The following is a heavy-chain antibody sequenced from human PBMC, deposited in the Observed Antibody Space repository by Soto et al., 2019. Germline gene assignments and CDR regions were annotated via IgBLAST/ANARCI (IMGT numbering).Heavy chain of an antibody. CDR3: ARGPESACFDY. J-gene: IGHJ4*02. CDR2: ISGSGGST. CDR1: GFTFSSYA. Sequence: GGSLRLSCAASGFTFSSYAMSWVRQAPGKGLEWVSAISGSGGSTYYADSVKGRFTISRDNSKNTLYLQMSRLKSDDTAVYYSARGPESACFDYWGQGTLVTVSS. V-gene: IGHV3-23*01.